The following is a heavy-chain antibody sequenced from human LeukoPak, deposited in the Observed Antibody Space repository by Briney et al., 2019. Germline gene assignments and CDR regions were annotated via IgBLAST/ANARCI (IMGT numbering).Heavy chain of an antibody. J-gene: IGHJ4*02. V-gene: IGHV1-69*04. Sequence: SVKVSCKASGGTFSSYAISWVRQAPGQGLEWMGRIIPILGIANYAQKFQGRVTITADKSTSTAYMELSSLRSEDTAVYYCARDGYNSLEIDYWGQGTLVTVSS. CDR2: IIPILGIA. CDR3: ARDGYNSLEIDY. CDR1: GGTFSSYA. D-gene: IGHD5-24*01.